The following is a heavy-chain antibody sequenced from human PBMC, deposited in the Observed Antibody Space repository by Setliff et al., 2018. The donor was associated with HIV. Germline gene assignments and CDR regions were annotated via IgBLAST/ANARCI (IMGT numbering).Heavy chain of an antibody. J-gene: IGHJ4*02. Sequence: SETLSLTCAVSGGSISSYHWMWIRQPPGKGLEWIGYIYTSGGADYDPSLKSRVTISVDTSKNQFSRRLTSVTAADTAVYYCARAVGSLGSSMGIDSWGQGTLVTVSS. CDR3: ARAVGSLGSSMGIDS. CDR1: GGSISSYH. D-gene: IGHD3-16*01. CDR2: IYTSGGA. V-gene: IGHV4-4*08.